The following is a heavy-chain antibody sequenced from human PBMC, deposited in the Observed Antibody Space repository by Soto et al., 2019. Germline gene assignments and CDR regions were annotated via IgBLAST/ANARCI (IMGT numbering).Heavy chain of an antibody. D-gene: IGHD3-22*01. CDR3: VGGYYFGDY. CDR1: GFTFSSYG. V-gene: IGHV3-30*03. J-gene: IGHJ4*02. CDR2: ISSDGSNK. Sequence: QVQLVKSGGGVVQPGRSLRLSCAASGFTFSSYGMHWVRQAPGKGLEWVAVISSDGSNKYYADSVKGRFTISRDNSKNTLYLQMNSLRAEDTAVYYCVGGYYFGDYWGQGTLVTVSS.